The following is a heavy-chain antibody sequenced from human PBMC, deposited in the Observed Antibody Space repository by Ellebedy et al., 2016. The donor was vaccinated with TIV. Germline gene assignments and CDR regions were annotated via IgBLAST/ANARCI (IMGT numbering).Heavy chain of an antibody. V-gene: IGHV3-48*04. J-gene: IGHJ4*02. CDR2: ITTGSNTI. CDR3: AKASSGFPNYFHY. Sequence: GESLKISXAASGFTFSSYAMSWVRQAPGKGLEWLSYITTGSNTIYYADSVKGRFTISRDNTKNSLYLQMNSLRAEDTALYYCAKASSGFPNYFHYWGQGTLVTVSS. D-gene: IGHD3-22*01. CDR1: GFTFSSYA.